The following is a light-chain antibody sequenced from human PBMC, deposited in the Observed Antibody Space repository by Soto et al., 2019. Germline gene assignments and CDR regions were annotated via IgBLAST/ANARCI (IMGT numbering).Light chain of an antibody. CDR3: QQYEAVVT. CDR2: GAS. Sequence: EIVLTQSPCTLSLSPGERDTLSCRASQPISSPRYLAWYQQKPGRALRLLIDGASTRATGIPDRFSGSGSGTDFTLTISRLEPEDVAVYYCQQYEAVVTFGQGTKVDNK. CDR1: QPISSPRY. V-gene: IGKV3-20*01. J-gene: IGKJ1*01.